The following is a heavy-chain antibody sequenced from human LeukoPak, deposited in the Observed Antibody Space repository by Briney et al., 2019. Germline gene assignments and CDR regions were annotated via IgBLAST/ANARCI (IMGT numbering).Heavy chain of an antibody. J-gene: IGHJ5*02. D-gene: IGHD3-3*01. CDR2: ISSSGSTI. CDR1: GFTFSDYY. CDR3: ARDLSAYYDFWSGYPTGDRGIDP. V-gene: IGHV3-11*01. Sequence: PGGSLRLSCAASGFTFSDYYMSWIRQAPGKGLEWVSYISSSGSTIYYADSVKGRFTISRDNAKNSLYLQMNSLRAEDTAVYYCARDLSAYYDFWSGYPTGDRGIDPWGQGTLVTVSS.